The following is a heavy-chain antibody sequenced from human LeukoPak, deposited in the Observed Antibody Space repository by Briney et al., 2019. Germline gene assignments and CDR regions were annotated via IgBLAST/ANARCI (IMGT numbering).Heavy chain of an antibody. CDR3: AKDLDAWIQLWFSDY. J-gene: IGHJ4*02. CDR1: GFTFSSYG. CDR2: ISYDGTNK. D-gene: IGHD5-18*01. V-gene: IGHV3-30*18. Sequence: GGSLRLSCAASGFTFSSYGMHWVRQAPGKGPEWVAVISYDGTNKYYADSVKGRFTISRDNSKNTLYLQMNSLRAEDTAVYYCAKDLDAWIQLWFSDYWGQGTLVTVSS.